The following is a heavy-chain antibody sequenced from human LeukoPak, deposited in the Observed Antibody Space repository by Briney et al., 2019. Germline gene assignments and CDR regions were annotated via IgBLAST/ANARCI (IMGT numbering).Heavy chain of an antibody. V-gene: IGHV4-34*01. CDR1: GGSFSGYY. CDR2: IHHSGSI. D-gene: IGHD2-2*01. CDR3: ARGGSCSSTSCYAILGFDP. J-gene: IGHJ5*02. Sequence: SETLSLTCAVYGGSFSGYYWSWIRQPPGKALEWFGEIHHSGSINLNPSLKSRVTISVDTSKNQFSLKLSSVTAADTAVYYCARGGSCSSTSCYAILGFDPWGQGTLVTVSS.